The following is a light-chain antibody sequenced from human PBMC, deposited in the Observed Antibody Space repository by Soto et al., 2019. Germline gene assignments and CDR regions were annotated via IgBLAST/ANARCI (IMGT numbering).Light chain of an antibody. CDR1: TSDIGRFNY. CDR2: DVS. J-gene: IGLJ2*01. Sequence: QSALTQPASVSGSPGQSITISCTGTTSDIGRFNYVSWYQHHPGKAPKLMIYDVSNRPSGLSNRFSGSKSGNTASLIISGLQAEDEGDYYCASYTSSSTVVFGGGTKLTVL. CDR3: ASYTSSSTVV. V-gene: IGLV2-14*03.